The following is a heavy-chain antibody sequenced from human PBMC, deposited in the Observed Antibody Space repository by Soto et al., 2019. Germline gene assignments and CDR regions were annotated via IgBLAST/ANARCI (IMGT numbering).Heavy chain of an antibody. CDR3: ARDRLVSIYAFDI. J-gene: IGHJ3*02. CDR1: GYTFNSFA. Sequence: QVQLVQSGPEVKKPGASVKVSCKTSGYTFNSFAITWVRQAPGQGLEWMGWISTYNGNTNYAPKLLGRVTMTTDTSTSTAYMELRSLSSDDTAVYYCARDRLVSIYAFDIWGQGTMVTVSS. V-gene: IGHV1-18*01. D-gene: IGHD3-16*01. CDR2: ISTYNGNT.